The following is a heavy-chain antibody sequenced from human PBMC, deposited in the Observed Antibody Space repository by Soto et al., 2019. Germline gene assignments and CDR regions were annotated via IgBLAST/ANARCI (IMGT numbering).Heavy chain of an antibody. CDR3: ASSHALYYYYGMDV. CDR1: GYTFTSYA. Sequence: ASVKVSCKASGYTFTSYAMHWVRQAPGQRLEWMGWINAGNGNTKYSQKFQGRVTIARDTSASTAYMELSSLRSEDTAVYYCASSHALYYYYGMDVWGQGTTVTVSS. CDR2: INAGNGNT. V-gene: IGHV1-3*01. J-gene: IGHJ6*02. D-gene: IGHD2-2*01.